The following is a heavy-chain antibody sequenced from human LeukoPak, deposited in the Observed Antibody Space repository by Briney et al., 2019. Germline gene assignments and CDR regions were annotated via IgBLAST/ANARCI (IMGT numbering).Heavy chain of an antibody. Sequence: PGGSLRLSCAASGFTFSSNYMSWVRQAPGKGLEWVSVIYSGGSTYYADSVKGRFTISRDNSKNTLYLQMNSLRAEDTAVYYCAGAPYDGDYAYYFDDWGQGTLVTVS. D-gene: IGHD4-17*01. CDR1: GFTFSSNY. CDR3: AGAPYDGDYAYYFDD. J-gene: IGHJ4*02. V-gene: IGHV3-53*01. CDR2: IYSGGST.